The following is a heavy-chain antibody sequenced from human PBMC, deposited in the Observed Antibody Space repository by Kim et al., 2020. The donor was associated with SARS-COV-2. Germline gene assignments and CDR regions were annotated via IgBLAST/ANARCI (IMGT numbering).Heavy chain of an antibody. D-gene: IGHD5-18*01. CDR2: IIPIFGTA. Sequence: SVKVSCKASGGTFSSYAISWVRQAPGQGLEWMGGIIPIFGTANYAQKFQGRVTITEDESTSTAYMELSSLRSEDTAVYYCARAAIGGYSYGYHYYDMDLWGKGTTVTVSS. CDR3: ARAAIGGYSYGYHYYDMDL. J-gene: IGHJ6*03. V-gene: IGHV1-69*13. CDR1: GGTFSSYA.